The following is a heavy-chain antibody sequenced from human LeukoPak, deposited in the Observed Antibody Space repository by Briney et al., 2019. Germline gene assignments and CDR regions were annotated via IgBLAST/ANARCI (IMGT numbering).Heavy chain of an antibody. V-gene: IGHV1-18*04. D-gene: IGHD3-22*01. CDR1: GYTFSGYY. J-gene: IGHJ4*02. CDR3: ARHSSGYFDY. CDR2: ISAYNGNT. Sequence: ASVKVSCKASGYTFSGYYMHWVRQAPGQGLEWMGWISAYNGNTNYAQKLQGRVTMTTDTSTSTAYMELRSLRSDDTAVYYCARHSSGYFDYWGQGTLVTVSS.